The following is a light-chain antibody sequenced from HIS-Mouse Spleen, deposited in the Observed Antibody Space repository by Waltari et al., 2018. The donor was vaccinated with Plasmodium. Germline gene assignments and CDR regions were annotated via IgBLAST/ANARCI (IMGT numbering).Light chain of an antibody. V-gene: IGLV3-1*01. CDR2: QAS. CDR3: QAWDSSTVV. J-gene: IGLJ2*01. Sequence: SYELTQPPSVSVSPGQTASITCSGDKWGDKYACWYQQKPGQSPLLVIYQASKRPSGIPERFSGSNSGNTATLTISGTQAMDEADYYCQAWDSSTVVFGGGTKLTVL. CDR1: KWGDKY.